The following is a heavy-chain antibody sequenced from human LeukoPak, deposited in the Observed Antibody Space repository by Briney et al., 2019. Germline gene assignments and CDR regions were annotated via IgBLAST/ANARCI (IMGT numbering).Heavy chain of an antibody. D-gene: IGHD2-21*02. V-gene: IGHV4-4*02. CDR3: ARDRCGGDCPLDY. Sequence: SGTLSLTCAVSGGSISSSYWWTWVRQPPGKGLEWIGEIYHSGSTNYNPSLKSRVTISVDKSKNQFSLKLSSVTAADTAVYYWARDRCGGDCPLDYWGQGTLVTVSS. J-gene: IGHJ4*02. CDR1: GGSISSSYW. CDR2: IYHSGST.